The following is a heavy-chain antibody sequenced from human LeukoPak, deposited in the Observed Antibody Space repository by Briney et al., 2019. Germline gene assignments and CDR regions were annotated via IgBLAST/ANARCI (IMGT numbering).Heavy chain of an antibody. CDR1: GGSFNDYY. V-gene: IGHV4-34*01. CDR3: ARGLQAAYFDY. D-gene: IGHD4-11*01. Sequence: SDTLSLTCAVYGGSFNDYYWSWIRQPPGKGLEWIGEINQSGSPNFNPSLKSRATISVDTSKNQFSLKLRPVTAADTAVYYCARGLQAAYFDYWGQGNLVTVSS. J-gene: IGHJ4*02. CDR2: INQSGSP.